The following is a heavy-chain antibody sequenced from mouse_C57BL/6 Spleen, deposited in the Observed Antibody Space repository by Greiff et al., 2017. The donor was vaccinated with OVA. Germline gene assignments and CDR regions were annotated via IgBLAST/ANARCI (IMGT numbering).Heavy chain of an antibody. D-gene: IGHD2-4*01. V-gene: IGHV1-61*01. CDR3: AREDDYDEAWFAY. CDR1: GYTFTSYW. Sequence: QVQLQQPGAELVRPGSSVKLSCKASGYTFTSYWMDWVKQRPGQGLEWIGNIYPSDSETHYNQKFKDKATLTVDKSSSTAYMQLSSLTSEDSAVYYCAREDDYDEAWFAYWGQGTLVTVSA. J-gene: IGHJ3*01. CDR2: IYPSDSET.